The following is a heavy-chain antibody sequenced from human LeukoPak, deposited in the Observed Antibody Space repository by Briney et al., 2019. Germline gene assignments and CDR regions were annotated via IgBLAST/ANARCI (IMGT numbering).Heavy chain of an antibody. Sequence: SETLSLTCAVYGGSFSGYYWSLIRQPPGKGLEWIGYISYSGSTNYNPSLKSRVTISVDTSKNQFSLKLSSVTAADTAVYYCARGQWFGDYWGQGTLVTVSS. V-gene: IGHV4-59*01. CDR2: ISYSGST. J-gene: IGHJ4*02. CDR1: GGSFSGYY. D-gene: IGHD3-22*01. CDR3: ARGQWFGDY.